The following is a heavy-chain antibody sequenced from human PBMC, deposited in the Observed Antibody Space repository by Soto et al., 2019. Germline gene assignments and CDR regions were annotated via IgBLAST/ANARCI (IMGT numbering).Heavy chain of an antibody. CDR3: TKESNHHYSTSKWGFDS. Sequence: QVQLVESGGGVVQPGRSLRLSCAASGFTFGVFGMHWVRQAPGKGLEWVAVISNDGSTDYFADSVKGRFAISRDNSKNTLWLQMDSLRPEDTAVYYCTKESNHHYSTSKWGFDSWGLGTLVTVSS. CDR1: GFTFGVFG. V-gene: IGHV3-30*18. J-gene: IGHJ4*02. CDR2: ISNDGSTD. D-gene: IGHD1-26*01.